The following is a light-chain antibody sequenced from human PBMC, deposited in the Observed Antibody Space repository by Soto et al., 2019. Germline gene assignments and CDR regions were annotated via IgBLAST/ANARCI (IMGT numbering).Light chain of an antibody. CDR3: QQGSTWPPWT. CDR2: DAS. CDR1: QSVSSY. V-gene: IGKV3-11*01. J-gene: IGKJ1*01. Sequence: EIVLTQSPATLSLSPGERATLSCRASQSVSSYLAWYQQKPGQAPRLLIYDASNRATGIPARFSGSGSGTDFTFPISSQEPEDFAVNNCQQGSTWPPWTFGQGTRWKSN.